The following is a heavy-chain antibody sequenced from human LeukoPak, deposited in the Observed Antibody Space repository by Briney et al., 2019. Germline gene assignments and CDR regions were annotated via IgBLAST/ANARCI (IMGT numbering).Heavy chain of an antibody. D-gene: IGHD6-19*01. Sequence: GGSLRLSGAASGFTFSSYWMSWVGQAPGKGREWVANIKQDGSEKNYVDSVKGRFTISRDNAKNSLYLQMNSLRAEDTAVYYCAREAGDSSGWYNWFDPWGQGTLVTVSS. J-gene: IGHJ5*02. V-gene: IGHV3-7*01. CDR1: GFTFSSYW. CDR3: AREAGDSSGWYNWFDP. CDR2: IKQDGSEK.